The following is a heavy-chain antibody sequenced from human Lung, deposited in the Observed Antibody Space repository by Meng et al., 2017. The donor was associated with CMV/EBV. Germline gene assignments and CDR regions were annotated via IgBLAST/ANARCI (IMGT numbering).Heavy chain of an antibody. CDR2: LIAVFDKT. J-gene: IGHJ4*02. D-gene: IGHD1-14*01. V-gene: IGHV1-69*13. CDR3: ARGRRNEPLFDY. Sequence: VQFVQSGGEVKEPGSSVKSACKTSGDSFSAQTFICVRQAPGQGLEWIGGLIAVFDKTKAAPRFQDRVTFTADESTSTAYMELSSLTFDDTAVYFCARGRRNEPLFDYWGQGTLVTASS. CDR1: GDSFSAQT.